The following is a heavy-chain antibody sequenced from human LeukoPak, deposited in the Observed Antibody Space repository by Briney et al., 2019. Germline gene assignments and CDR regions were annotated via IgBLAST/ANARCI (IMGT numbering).Heavy chain of an antibody. CDR2: INPNSGGT. J-gene: IGHJ5*02. CDR3: ARGRSSGWWINWFDP. D-gene: IGHD6-19*01. Sequence: ASVKVSCKASGYTFTGYYMHGVRQAPGQGLEWMGWINPNSGGTNYAQKFQGWVTMTRDTSISTAYMELSRLRSDDTAVYYCARGRSSGWWINWFDPWGQGTLVTVSS. V-gene: IGHV1-2*04. CDR1: GYTFTGYY.